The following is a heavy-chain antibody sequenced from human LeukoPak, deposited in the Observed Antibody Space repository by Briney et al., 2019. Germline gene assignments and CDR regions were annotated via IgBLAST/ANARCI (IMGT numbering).Heavy chain of an antibody. CDR3: AGPTQDYCSSTSCYAFDI. V-gene: IGHV1-69*05. J-gene: IGHJ3*02. CDR1: GGTFSSYA. CDR2: IIPIFGTA. D-gene: IGHD2-2*01. Sequence: SVKVSCKASGGTFSSYAISWVRQAPGQGLEWMGGIIPIFGTANYAQKFQGRVTITTNESTSTAYMELSSLRSEDTAVYYCAGPTQDYCSSTSCYAFDIWGQGTMVTVSS.